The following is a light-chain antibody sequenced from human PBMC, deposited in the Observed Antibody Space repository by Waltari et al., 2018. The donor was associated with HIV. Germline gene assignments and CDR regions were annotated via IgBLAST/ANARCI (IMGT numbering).Light chain of an antibody. Sequence: HAVLTPPSSLSASPGASASLPCTLRSGINVDTYRIYWYPQKPGSPPQYLLNYKSDSVKQQGSGVPSRFSGSKDASANAGTLLISGLRSEDEADYYCMIWHSSAWVFGGGTKLTVL. V-gene: IGLV5-45*02. CDR3: MIWHSSAWV. CDR1: SGINVDTYR. J-gene: IGLJ3*02. CDR2: YKSDSVK.